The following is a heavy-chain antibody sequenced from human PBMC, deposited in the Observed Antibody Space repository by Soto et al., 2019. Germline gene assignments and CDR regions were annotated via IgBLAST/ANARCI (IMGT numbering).Heavy chain of an antibody. J-gene: IGHJ4*02. CDR1: GGSFSGYY. CDR3: ARSGTTYFDY. D-gene: IGHD1-7*01. Sequence: SETLSLTCAVYGGSFSGYYWSWIRQPPGKGLEWIGEINHSGSTNYNPSLKSRVTISVDTSKNQFSLKLSSVTAADTAVYYCARSGTTYFDYWGQGTLVTVSS. V-gene: IGHV4-34*01. CDR2: INHSGST.